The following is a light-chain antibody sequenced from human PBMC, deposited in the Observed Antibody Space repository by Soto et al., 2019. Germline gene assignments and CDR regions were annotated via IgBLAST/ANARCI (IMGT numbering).Light chain of an antibody. CDR2: GAS. J-gene: IGKJ4*01. CDR3: QHYNNWIAA. V-gene: IGKV3-15*01. CDR1: QTITSN. Sequence: EVVMTQPPATLSVSPGNTVTLSCRANQTITSNLAWYQQKPGQAPRLLIYGASTRATGIPVRFSSSGSGTEFTLTISSLQSEDFAVYYCQHYNNWIAAFGGGTKVDIK.